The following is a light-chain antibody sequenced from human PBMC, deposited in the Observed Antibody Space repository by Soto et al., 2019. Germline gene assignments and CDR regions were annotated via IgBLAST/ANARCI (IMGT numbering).Light chain of an antibody. J-gene: IGKJ4*01. CDR3: QQYINWPLT. CDR2: GAS. CDR1: QSIRST. Sequence: EIVLTQSPGTLSLSPGERATLSCRASQSIRSTYVAWYQQKPGQAPRLLIYGASTRATGIPGTFSGSGSGTEFTLTISSLQSEDFAVYYCQQYINWPLTFGGGTKVDIK. V-gene: IGKV3-15*01.